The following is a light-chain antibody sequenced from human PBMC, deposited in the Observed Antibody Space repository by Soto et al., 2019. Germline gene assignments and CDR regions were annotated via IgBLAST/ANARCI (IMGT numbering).Light chain of an antibody. CDR3: VSYTSSTTYV. V-gene: IGLV2-14*03. CDR1: SSDVGGSNF. Sequence: QSALTQPASVSDSPGQSITISCTGTSSDVGGSNFVSWYQQHPGKPPKLTIDDVANRPSGVSNRFSGSKSGSTASLIISRLQTEDEADYYCVSYTSSTTYVFGTGTKVTVL. J-gene: IGLJ1*01. CDR2: DVA.